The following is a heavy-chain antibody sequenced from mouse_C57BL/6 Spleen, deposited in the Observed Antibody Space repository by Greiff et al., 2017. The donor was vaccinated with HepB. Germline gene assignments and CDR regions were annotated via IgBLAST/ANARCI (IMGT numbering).Heavy chain of an antibody. V-gene: IGHV2-5*01. CDR1: GFSLTSYG. D-gene: IGHD1-1*01. CDR2: IWRGGST. Sequence: VQLQQSGPGLVQPSQSLSITCTVSGFSLTSYGVHWVRQSPGKGLEWLGVIWRGGSTDYNAAFMSRLSITKDNSKGQVFFKMNSLQADDTAIYYCAKNNYGDYAMDYWGQGTSVTVPA. CDR3: AKNNYGDYAMDY. J-gene: IGHJ4*01.